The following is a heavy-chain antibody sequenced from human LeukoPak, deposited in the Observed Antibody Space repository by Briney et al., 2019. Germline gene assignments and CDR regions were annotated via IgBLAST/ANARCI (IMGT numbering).Heavy chain of an antibody. CDR2: INPNDGDT. V-gene: IGHV1-2*02. CDR1: GYTFTDYY. J-gene: IGHJ4*02. CDR3: ARANFLYCSSTTCLFDY. D-gene: IGHD2-2*01. Sequence: ASVKVSCKASGYTFTDYYMHWARQAPGQGFEWMGWINPNDGDTNYAQKFQGRVTMTRDTSISTAHMEVSRLRSDDTAVYYCARANFLYCSSTTCLFDYWGQGTLVTVSS.